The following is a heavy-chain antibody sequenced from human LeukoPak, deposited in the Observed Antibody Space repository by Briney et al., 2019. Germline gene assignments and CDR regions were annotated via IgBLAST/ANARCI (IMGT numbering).Heavy chain of an antibody. V-gene: IGHV4-30-2*01. D-gene: IGHD6-13*01. CDR3: ARASDSIDY. CDR2: IYHSGST. J-gene: IGHJ4*02. CDR1: GGSISSGGYS. Sequence: SQTLSLTCAVSGGSISSGGYSWSWIRQPPGKGLEWIGYIYHSGSTYYNPSLKSRVTISVDRSKNQFSLKLSSVTAADTAVYYCARASDSIDYWGQGTLVTVSS.